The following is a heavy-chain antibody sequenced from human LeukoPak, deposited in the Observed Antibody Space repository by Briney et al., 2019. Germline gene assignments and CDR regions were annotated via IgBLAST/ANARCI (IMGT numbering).Heavy chain of an antibody. CDR2: IYYSGDT. CDR1: GGXISSYY. D-gene: IGHD6-13*01. V-gene: IGHV4-59*07. CDR3: ASGTYYYFDF. J-gene: IGHJ4*02. Sequence: PSDTLSLTCTVSGGXISSYYCSWIRQPPGKGLEWIGYIYYSGDTNYNPSLKSRVTISVDTSKNQFSLKLNSATAADTAVYYCASGTYYYFDFWGQGALVTVSS.